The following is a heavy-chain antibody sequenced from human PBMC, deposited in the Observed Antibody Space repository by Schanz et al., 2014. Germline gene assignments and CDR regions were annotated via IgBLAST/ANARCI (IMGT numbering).Heavy chain of an antibody. D-gene: IGHD2-2*02. CDR1: RSTFSSYT. Sequence: QVQLVQSGAEVKKPGSSVKVSCKASRSTFSSYTISWVRQARGQGLEWVGRFIPILDVGNYAQNFQGRVTITADKSTSTAYMELTSLRSEDTAVYYCADTYCSSTSCYTGYYYRDVGGKGTTVTVSS. V-gene: IGHV1-69*02. CDR3: ADTYCSSTSCYTGYYYRDV. CDR2: FIPILDVG. J-gene: IGHJ6*03.